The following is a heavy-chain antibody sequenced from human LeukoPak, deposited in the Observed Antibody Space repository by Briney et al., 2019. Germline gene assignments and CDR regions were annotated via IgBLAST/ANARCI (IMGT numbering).Heavy chain of an antibody. V-gene: IGHV1-69*06. J-gene: IGHJ6*03. CDR2: IIPIFGTV. D-gene: IGHD3-3*01. CDR3: ARSLFRFLEWSYRSYYYYYMDV. Sequence: SVKVSCRASGGTFSSYAISWVRQAPGQGLEWMGGIIPIFGTVNYAQKFQGRVTITADKSTSTAYMELSSLRSEDTAVYYCARSLFRFLEWSYRSYYYYYMDVWSKGTTVTVSS. CDR1: GGTFSSYA.